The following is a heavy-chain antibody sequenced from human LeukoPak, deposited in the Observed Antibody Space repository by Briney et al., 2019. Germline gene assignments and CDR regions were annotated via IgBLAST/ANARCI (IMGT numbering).Heavy chain of an antibody. Sequence: SQTLSLTCTVSGGSVSSGGYYWSWIRQHPGKGLEWIGYIYYSGSTYYNPSLKSRVTISVDTSKNQFSLKLSSVTAADTAVYYCARVWITMVRGVTKYNWFDPWGQGTLVTVSS. D-gene: IGHD3-10*01. J-gene: IGHJ5*02. V-gene: IGHV4-31*03. CDR3: ARVWITMVRGVTKYNWFDP. CDR1: GGSVSSGGYY. CDR2: IYYSGST.